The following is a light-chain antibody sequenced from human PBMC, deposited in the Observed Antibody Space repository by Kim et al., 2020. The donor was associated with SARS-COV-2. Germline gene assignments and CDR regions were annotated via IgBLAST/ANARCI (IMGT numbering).Light chain of an antibody. CDR1: SLRSYY. CDR3: NSRDSSGNHWV. Sequence: SSELTQDPAVSVALGQTVRITCQGDSLRSYYASWYQQKPGQAPVLVIYGKNNQPSGIPDLFSGSSPGNTTSLTLTGAQAEDEADYYCNSRDSSGNHWVFG. J-gene: IGLJ3*02. V-gene: IGLV3-19*01. CDR2: GKN.